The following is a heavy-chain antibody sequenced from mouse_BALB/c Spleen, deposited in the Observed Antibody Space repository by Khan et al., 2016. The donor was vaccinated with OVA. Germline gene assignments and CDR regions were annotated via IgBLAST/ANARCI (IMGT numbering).Heavy chain of an antibody. D-gene: IGHD2-3*01. Sequence: QVQLQQSGPELVRPGVSVKISCKGAGYTFTDYAMYWVKQSHAKSLEWIGLISTYSGNTNYNQKFKGKATMTVDKSSSTAYMELARLTSEDSAISDCARPAYEGYYDYWGQGTTRTVSS. CDR3: ARPAYEGYYDY. CDR1: GYTFTDYA. J-gene: IGHJ2*01. CDR2: ISTYSGNT. V-gene: IGHV1S137*01.